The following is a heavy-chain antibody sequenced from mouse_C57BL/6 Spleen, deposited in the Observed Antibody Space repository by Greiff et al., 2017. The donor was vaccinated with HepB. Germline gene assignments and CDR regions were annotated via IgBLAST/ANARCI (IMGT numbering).Heavy chain of an antibody. CDR2: IYPGDGDT. CDR1: GYAFSSSW. D-gene: IGHD3-1*01. V-gene: IGHV1-82*01. J-gene: IGHJ2*01. Sequence: VQLQQSGPELVKPGASVKISCKASGYAFSSSWMNWVKQRPGKGLEWIGRIYPGDGDTNYNGKFKGKATLTADQSSSTAYMQLSSLTSEDSAVYFCARSGPYYFDYWGQGTTLTVSS. CDR3: ARSGPYYFDY.